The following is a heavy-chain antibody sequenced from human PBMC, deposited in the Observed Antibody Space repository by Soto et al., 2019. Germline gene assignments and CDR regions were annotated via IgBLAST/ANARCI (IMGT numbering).Heavy chain of an antibody. Sequence: GASVKVSCKASGYAFTSYYMHWVRQAPGQGLEWMGIINPSGGSTSYAQKFQGRVTMIRDTSTSTVYMELSSLRSEDTAVYYCARVMAVAASAFDIWGQGTMVTVSS. CDR1: GYAFTSYY. CDR3: ARVMAVAASAFDI. J-gene: IGHJ3*02. V-gene: IGHV1-46*03. CDR2: INPSGGST. D-gene: IGHD2-15*01.